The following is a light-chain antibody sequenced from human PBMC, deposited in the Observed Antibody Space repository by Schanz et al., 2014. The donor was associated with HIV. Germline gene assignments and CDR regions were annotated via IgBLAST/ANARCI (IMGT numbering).Light chain of an antibody. CDR3: QQYNSYRYT. CDR2: GAS. J-gene: IGKJ2*01. CDR1: QDIRDD. Sequence: DIQMTQSPSPLSASVGDTVTLTCRASQDIRDDLGWYQQKPGRAPKRLIYGASSLQSGVPSRFSGSGSGTEFTLTISSLQPDDFATYYCQQYNSYRYTFGQGTKLEIK. V-gene: IGKV1-17*01.